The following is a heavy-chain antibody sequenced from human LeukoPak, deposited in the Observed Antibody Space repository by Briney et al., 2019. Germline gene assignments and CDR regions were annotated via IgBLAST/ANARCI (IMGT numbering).Heavy chain of an antibody. CDR1: GFTFSSYG. CDR2: ISGSGGST. CDR3: AKDRRWVQWLARITFDY. D-gene: IGHD6-19*01. J-gene: IGHJ4*02. Sequence: PGGSLRLSCAASGFTFSSYGMSWVRQAPGKGLEWVSAISGSGGSTYYADSVKGRFTISRDNSKNTLYLQMNSLRAEDTAVYYCAKDRRWVQWLARITFDYWGQGTLVTVSS. V-gene: IGHV3-23*01.